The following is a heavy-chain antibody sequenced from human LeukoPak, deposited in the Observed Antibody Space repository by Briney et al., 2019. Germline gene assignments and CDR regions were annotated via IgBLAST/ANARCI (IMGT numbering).Heavy chain of an antibody. D-gene: IGHD1-26*01. CDR1: GFTFSSQW. J-gene: IGHJ5*02. CDR3: ATSGGSYWS. V-gene: IGHV3-23*01. Sequence: GGSLRLSCAASGFTFSSQWMSWVRQAPGKGLEWVSGISGRDSTTYYADSVKGRFTISRENSKNTLYLQMNSLRAEDTAVYYCATSGGSYWSWGQGTLVTVSS. CDR2: ISGRDSTT.